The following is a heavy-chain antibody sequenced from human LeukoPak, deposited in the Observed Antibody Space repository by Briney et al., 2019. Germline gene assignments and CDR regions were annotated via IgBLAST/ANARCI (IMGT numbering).Heavy chain of an antibody. Sequence: GGSLRLSCTVSGFTFSKYWMRGVRQAPGKGLEWVASIDKDGREKRYVDSAEGRFTISRDNAKNAVYLQMTSLGAEDTAGYYLSKYNKNFGAPGTYYLGQGTLVTVSS. CDR3: SKYNKNFGAPGTYY. CDR1: GFTFSKYW. V-gene: IGHV3-7*01. CDR2: IDKDGREK. D-gene: IGHD3-10*01. J-gene: IGHJ4*02.